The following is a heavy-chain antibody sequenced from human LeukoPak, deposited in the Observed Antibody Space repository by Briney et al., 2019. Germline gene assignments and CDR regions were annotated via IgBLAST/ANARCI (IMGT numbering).Heavy chain of an antibody. V-gene: IGHV4-59*08. CDR2: IYYSGRT. CDR1: GDSISNYY. J-gene: IGHJ6*02. CDR3: AREYYYGVDV. Sequence: SETLSLTCTVSGDSISNYYWGWIRQSPGKGLEWIGYIYYSGRTNYNPSLKSRVTISLDTSKSQFSLKLTSVTAADTAVYYCAREYYYGVDVCGQGTTVTVSS.